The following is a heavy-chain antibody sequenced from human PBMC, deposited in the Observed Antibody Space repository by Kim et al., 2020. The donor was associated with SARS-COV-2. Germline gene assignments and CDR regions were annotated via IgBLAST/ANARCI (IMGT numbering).Heavy chain of an antibody. CDR2: IKQDGSEK. D-gene: IGHD1-1*01. V-gene: IGHV3-7*01. J-gene: IGHJ6*02. Sequence: GGSLRLSCAASGFTFSSYWMSWVRQAPGKGLEWVANIKQDGSEKYYVDSVKGRFTISRDNAKNSLYLQMNSLRAEDTAVYYCARTGISPYYYYYGMDVWGQGTTVTVSS. CDR1: GFTFSSYW. CDR3: ARTGISPYYYYYGMDV.